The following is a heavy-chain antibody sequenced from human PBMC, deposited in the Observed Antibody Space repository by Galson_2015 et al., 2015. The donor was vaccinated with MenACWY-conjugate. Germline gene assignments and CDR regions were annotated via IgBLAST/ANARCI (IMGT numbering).Heavy chain of an antibody. J-gene: IGHJ6*02. D-gene: IGHD1-26*01. CDR3: ARHPPGGRGMDV. CDR2: ISPIDSKT. V-gene: IGHV5-51*01. Sequence: SGAEVTKPGESLKISCKASGYNFITYWIGWVRQVPGKGLEWVGLISPIDSKTRYSPAFEGRVTISADNSITTAYLQWNSLQASDTAMYYCARHPPGGRGMDVWGQGTTVTVSS. CDR1: GYNFITYW.